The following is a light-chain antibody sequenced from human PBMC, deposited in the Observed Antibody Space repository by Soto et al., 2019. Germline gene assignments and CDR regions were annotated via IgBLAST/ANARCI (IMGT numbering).Light chain of an antibody. CDR1: NIGSKS. CDR2: YDS. V-gene: IGLV3-21*04. Sequence: SYELTQPPSVSVAPGKTARITCGGNNIGSKSVHWYQQKPGQAPVLVIYYDSDRPSGIPERFSGSNSGNTATLTISRVEAGDEADYYCQVLDSSSDHVLFGGGTKLTVL. CDR3: QVLDSSSDHVL. J-gene: IGLJ2*01.